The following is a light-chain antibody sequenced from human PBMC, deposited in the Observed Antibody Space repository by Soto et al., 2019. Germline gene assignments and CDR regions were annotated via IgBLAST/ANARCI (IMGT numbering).Light chain of an antibody. CDR3: AAWDDSLSGHAV. CDR2: RNN. J-gene: IGLJ7*01. Sequence: QPVLTQPPSASGTPGQRVTISCSGSRSNIGSNYVYWYQQLPGTAPKLLIYRNNQRPSGVPDRFSGSKSGTSASLAISGLRSADEADYYCAAWDDSLSGHAVFGGGTQLTVL. CDR1: RSNIGSNY. V-gene: IGLV1-47*01.